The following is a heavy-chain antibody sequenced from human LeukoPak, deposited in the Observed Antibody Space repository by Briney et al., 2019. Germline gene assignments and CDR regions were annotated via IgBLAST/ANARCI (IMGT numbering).Heavy chain of an antibody. CDR3: AALHYFGHGATRT. CDR1: GASIKSYH. D-gene: IGHD2/OR15-2a*01. V-gene: IGHV4-4*07. Sequence: SETLSLTCSVSGASIKSYHWSWIRQSAGKGLEWIGRIYSSGRVDHNPSLENRVSMSVDTSRNELLLELDSVTAADTGVYYCAALHYFGHGATRTWGQRTLVTVSS. J-gene: IGHJ5*02. CDR2: IYSSGRV.